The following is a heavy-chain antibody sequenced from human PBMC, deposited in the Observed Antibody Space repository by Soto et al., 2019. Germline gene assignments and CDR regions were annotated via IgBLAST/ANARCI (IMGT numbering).Heavy chain of an antibody. D-gene: IGHD3-22*01. CDR1: GYTFTSYY. J-gene: IGHJ4*02. CDR2: INTSGGST. CDR3: ARGPYYYDSSGYYFDY. V-gene: IGHV1-46*01. Sequence: QVQLVQSGAEVKKPGASVKVSCKASGYTFTSYYMHWVRQAPGQGLEWMGIINTSGGSTSYAQKFHGRVTMTRDTSTSTGYMELSSLRSEDTAVYYCARGPYYYDSSGYYFDYWGQGTLVTVSS.